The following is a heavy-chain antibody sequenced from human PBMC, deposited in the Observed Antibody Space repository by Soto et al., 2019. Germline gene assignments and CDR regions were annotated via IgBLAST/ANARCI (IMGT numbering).Heavy chain of an antibody. V-gene: IGHV3-11*01. CDR1: GFTFSDYY. CDR2: ISSSGATI. D-gene: IGHD2-2*01. CDR3: ARENRKLGYCSSTSCPFDY. J-gene: IGHJ4*02. Sequence: QVQLVESGGGLVKPGGSQRLSCAASGFTFSDYYMSWIRQAPGKGMEWVSYISSSGATIYYAASVKGRFTISRDNAKNSLYLQMNSLRAEDTAVYYCARENRKLGYCSSTSCPFDYWGQGTLVTVSS.